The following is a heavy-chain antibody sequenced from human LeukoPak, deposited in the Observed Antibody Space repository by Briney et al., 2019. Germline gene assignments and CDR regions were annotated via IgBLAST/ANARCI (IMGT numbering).Heavy chain of an antibody. D-gene: IGHD3-10*01. CDR2: IHSGESP. V-gene: IGHV4-38-2*02. CDR3: ARGPLLWFGESLYYYYYMDV. Sequence: SETLSLTCTVSGYSISSGYFWGWIRQPPGKGLEWIGIIHSGESPYYSPSLESRVTISVDTSKNQFSLKLSSVTAADTAVYYCARGPLLWFGESLYYYYYMDVWGKGTTVTVSS. CDR1: GYSISSGYF. J-gene: IGHJ6*03.